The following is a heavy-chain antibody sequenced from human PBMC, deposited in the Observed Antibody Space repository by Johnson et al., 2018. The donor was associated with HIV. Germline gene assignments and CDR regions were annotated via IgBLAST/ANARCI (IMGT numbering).Heavy chain of an antibody. CDR3: AKDWAYSSSWYDEGLAFDI. J-gene: IGHJ3*02. CDR1: GFTFDDYA. D-gene: IGHD6-13*01. Sequence: EVQLVESGGGLVQPGRSLRLSCAASGFTFDDYAMHWVRQAPGKGLEWVSGISWNSGSIGYADSVKGRFTISRDNSKNTLYLQMNSVRAEDTAVYYCAKDWAYSSSWYDEGLAFDIWGQGTMVTVSS. CDR2: ISWNSGSI. V-gene: IGHV3-9*01.